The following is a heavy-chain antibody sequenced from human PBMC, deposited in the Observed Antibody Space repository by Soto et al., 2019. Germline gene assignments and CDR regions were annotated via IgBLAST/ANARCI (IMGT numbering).Heavy chain of an antibody. D-gene: IGHD2-15*01. Sequence: ASVKVSCKASGYTFTSYAMHWVRQAPGQRLEWMGWINAGNGNTKYSQKFQGRVTITRDTSASTAYMELSSLRSEDTAVYYCARSPPVYCSGGSCYQPVFDYWGQGTLVPVSP. CDR1: GYTFTSYA. J-gene: IGHJ4*02. CDR3: ARSPPVYCSGGSCYQPVFDY. V-gene: IGHV1-3*01. CDR2: INAGNGNT.